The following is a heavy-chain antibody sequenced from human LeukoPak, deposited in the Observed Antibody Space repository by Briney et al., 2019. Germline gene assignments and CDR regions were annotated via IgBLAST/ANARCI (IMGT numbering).Heavy chain of an antibody. CDR1: GLTFGIYS. CDR3: AKDRAGTPWAD. D-gene: IGHD1-1*01. Sequence: GGSLRLSCAASGLTFGIYSMNWVRQAPGKGLEWVSTVNPGGDSTYYADSVKGRFTISRDNSKNTVYLQMSSLRAEDTAIYYCAKDRAGTPWADWGQGTLVTVSS. V-gene: IGHV3-23*01. CDR2: VNPGGDST. J-gene: IGHJ4*02.